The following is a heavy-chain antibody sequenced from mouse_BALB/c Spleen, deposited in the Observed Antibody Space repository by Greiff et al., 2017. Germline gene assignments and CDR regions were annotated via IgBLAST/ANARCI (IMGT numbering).Heavy chain of an antibody. D-gene: IGHD2-1*01. CDR3: ARQAYGNYPYYAMDY. V-gene: IGHV5-6*01. J-gene: IGHJ4*01. CDR1: GFTFSSYG. CDR2: ISSGGSYT. Sequence: EVKLMESGGDLVKPRGSLKLSCAASGFTFSSYGMSWVRQTPDKRLEWVATISSGGSYTYYPDSVKGRFTISRDNAKNTLYLQMSSLKSEDTAMYYCARQAYGNYPYYAMDYWGQGTSVTVSS.